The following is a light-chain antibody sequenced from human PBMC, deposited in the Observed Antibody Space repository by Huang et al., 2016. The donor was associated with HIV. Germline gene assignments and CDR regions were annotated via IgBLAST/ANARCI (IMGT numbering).Light chain of an antibody. CDR1: QSVATN. Sequence: EIIMTQSPATLSLSPGEGASLSCRANQSVATNLAWYLHVPGQSPRILIFGSSPRASGPPGRFSGSGSGTQFTLTVSGLQSEDFAVYYCQQYHNWPYTFGQGTKLEI. CDR3: QQYHNWPYT. CDR2: GSS. V-gene: IGKV3-15*01. J-gene: IGKJ2*01.